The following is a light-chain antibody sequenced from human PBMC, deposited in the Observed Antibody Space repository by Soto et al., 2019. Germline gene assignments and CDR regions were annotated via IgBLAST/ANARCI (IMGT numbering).Light chain of an antibody. CDR2: DAS. J-gene: IGKJ4*01. V-gene: IGKV3-11*01. CDR3: QRRSNWPLT. Sequence: EIVLTQSPVTLSLSPGERATLSCRASQSVVNYLAWYQQKPGQAPRLLIYDASKRATGIPARFSGSGDGTDFTLTISSLEPEDFAICYCQRRSNWPLTFGGGTKVE. CDR1: QSVVNY.